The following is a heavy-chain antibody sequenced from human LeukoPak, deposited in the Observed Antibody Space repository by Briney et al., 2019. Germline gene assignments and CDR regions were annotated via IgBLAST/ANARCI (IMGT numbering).Heavy chain of an antibody. CDR3: ARDLSGVTGYTYGRGIDY. CDR2: ISSSSSTI. V-gene: IGHV3-48*01. Sequence: GGSLRLSRAASGFTFSSYSMNWVRQAPGKGLEWVSYISSSSSTIYYADSVKGRFTISRDNAKNSLYLQMNSLRAEDTAVYYCARDLSGVTGYTYGRGIDYWGQGTLVTVSS. J-gene: IGHJ4*02. CDR1: GFTFSSYS. D-gene: IGHD5-18*01.